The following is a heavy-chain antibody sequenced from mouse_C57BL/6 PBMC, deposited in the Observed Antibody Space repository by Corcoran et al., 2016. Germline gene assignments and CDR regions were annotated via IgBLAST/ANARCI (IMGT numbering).Heavy chain of an antibody. CDR3: ARVAAQADY. Sequence: EVQLQQSGPELVKPGASVKISCKASGYTFTDYYMNWVKQSHGKSLEWIGDINPNNGGTSYNQKFKGKATLTVDKSSSTAYMELRSLTSEDSAVYYCARVAAQADYWGQGTTLTVSS. V-gene: IGHV1-26*01. CDR1: GYTFTDYY. D-gene: IGHD3-2*02. J-gene: IGHJ2*01. CDR2: INPNNGGT.